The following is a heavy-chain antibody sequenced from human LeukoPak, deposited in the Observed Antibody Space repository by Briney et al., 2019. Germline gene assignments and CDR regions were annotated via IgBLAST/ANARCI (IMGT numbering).Heavy chain of an antibody. CDR3: ARCSGSYYNAWGFDP. D-gene: IGHD1-26*01. J-gene: IGHJ5*02. CDR1: GGSITQTNY. CDR2: VNLQGST. V-gene: IGHV4-4*02. Sequence: PSETLSLTCGVSGGSITQTNYWTWVRQPPGKGLEWIGEVNLQGSTNYNPSLMGRVAISVDKSENHVSLQLTSVTAADTAVYYCARCSGSYYNAWGFDPWGQGTLVTVSS.